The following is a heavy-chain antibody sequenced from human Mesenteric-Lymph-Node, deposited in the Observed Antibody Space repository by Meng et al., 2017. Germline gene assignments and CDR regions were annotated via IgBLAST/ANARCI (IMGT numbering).Heavy chain of an antibody. CDR2: ITVSGGTT. CDR1: GFAFSTYA. J-gene: IGHJ4*02. D-gene: IGHD2-2*01. CDR3: ATRGYCTRTSCSPSGY. V-gene: IGHV3-23*01. Sequence: GESLKISCAASGFAFSTYAMNWVRQAPGKGLEWVSRITVSGGTTYYADSVKGRFSISRDNSRNTLYLQMNSLRVEDTAVYYCATRGYCTRTSCSPSGYWGQGTLVTVSS.